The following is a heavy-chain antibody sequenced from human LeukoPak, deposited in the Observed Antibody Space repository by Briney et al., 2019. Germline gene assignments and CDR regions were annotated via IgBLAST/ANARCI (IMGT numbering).Heavy chain of an antibody. V-gene: IGHV3-74*01. J-gene: IGHJ5*02. Sequence: GGSLRLSCAASGFTFSSYWMHWVRQAPGKGLVWVSRINSDGSSTNYADSVKGRFTISRDNAKNTLYLQMNSLRAEDTAVYYCARDYPDFYGPGASNWFDPWGQGTLVTVSS. CDR2: INSDGSST. CDR3: ARDYPDFYGPGASNWFDP. D-gene: IGHD1-26*01. CDR1: GFTFSSYW.